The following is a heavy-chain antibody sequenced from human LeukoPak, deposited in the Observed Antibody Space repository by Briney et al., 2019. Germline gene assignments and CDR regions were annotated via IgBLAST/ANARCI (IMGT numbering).Heavy chain of an antibody. CDR3: AKDLFSGSGRAGNMDV. CDR2: IVASGRGT. CDR1: GFTFSSYS. V-gene: IGHV3-23*01. D-gene: IGHD3-10*01. Sequence: GSLRLSCAASGFTFSSYSMNWVRQAPGKGLEWVSSIVASGRGTSYADSVKGRFTISRDNSKNTLYLQMNSLRAEDTAVYYCAKDLFSGSGRAGNMDVWGKGTTVTVSS. J-gene: IGHJ6*03.